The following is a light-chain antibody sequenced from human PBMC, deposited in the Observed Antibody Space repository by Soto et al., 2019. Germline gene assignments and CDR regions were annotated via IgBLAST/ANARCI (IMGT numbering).Light chain of an antibody. V-gene: IGKV3-15*01. CDR3: QPYNNWPLT. CDR1: QGIGDT. Sequence: VVRGQSPTTLSVSPGEGATVSCRASQGIGDTLAWYQHKPGQTPRLLIYDTSTRATGVPTRFSGSRSGAEFTLTINSLQSEDFAVYYCQPYNNWPLTFGGGTKVDIK. CDR2: DTS. J-gene: IGKJ4*01.